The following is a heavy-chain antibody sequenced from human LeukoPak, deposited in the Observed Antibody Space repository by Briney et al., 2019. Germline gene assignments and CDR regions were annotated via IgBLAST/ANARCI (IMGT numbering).Heavy chain of an antibody. D-gene: IGHD6-13*01. CDR2: IYTSGSA. V-gene: IGHV4-61*02. CDR1: GGSISSGSYY. Sequence: TSSETLSLTCTVSGGSISSGSYYWSWIRQPAGKGLEWIGRIYTSGSANYNPSLKSRVTMTVDTSKNQFSLRLNSVTAADTAVYYCARGGDSSSWSVDHWGQGTLVTVSS. CDR3: ARGGDSSSWSVDH. J-gene: IGHJ4*02.